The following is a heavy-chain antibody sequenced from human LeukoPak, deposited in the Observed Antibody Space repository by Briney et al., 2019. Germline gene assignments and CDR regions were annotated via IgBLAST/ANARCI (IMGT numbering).Heavy chain of an antibody. J-gene: IGHJ4*02. CDR1: GFPFSSYG. V-gene: IGHV3-33*01. CDR2: IWPDGSNK. Sequence: GGSLRLSCAASGFPFSSYGMHWVRQAPGKGLVWVAVIWPDGSNKYYADSVKGRFTVSRDNSKNTLYLQMNSLRAEDTAVYYCARHNHGYDWDYWGQGTLVTVSS. CDR3: ARHNHGYDWDY. D-gene: IGHD5-12*01.